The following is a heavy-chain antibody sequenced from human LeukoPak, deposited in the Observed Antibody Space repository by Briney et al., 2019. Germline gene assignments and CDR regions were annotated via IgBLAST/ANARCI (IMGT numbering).Heavy chain of an antibody. Sequence: GGSLRLSCAASGFTFSGYSMNWVRQAPGKGLEWVSSISSSSRYIYYADPVKGRFTISRDNAKSSLYLQMNSLRAEDTAVYYCARDGGRDGYNYNDAFDIWGQGTMVTVSS. D-gene: IGHD5-24*01. CDR1: GFTFSGYS. J-gene: IGHJ3*02. CDR2: ISSSSRYI. CDR3: ARDGGRDGYNYNDAFDI. V-gene: IGHV3-21*01.